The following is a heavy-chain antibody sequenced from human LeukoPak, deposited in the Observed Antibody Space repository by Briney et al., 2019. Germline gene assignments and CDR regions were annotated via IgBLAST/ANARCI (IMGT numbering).Heavy chain of an antibody. D-gene: IGHD2-15*01. V-gene: IGHV3-11*04. CDR1: GFTFSDYF. Sequence: GGSLRLSCAASGFTFSDYFMSWIRQAPGKGLEWVSYISSGGSNIYYADSVKGRFTISRDNAKNSLYLQMNSLRADDTAVYYCARDPGGRSLFDYWGQGALVTVSS. CDR3: ARDPGGRSLFDY. CDR2: ISSGGSNI. J-gene: IGHJ4*02.